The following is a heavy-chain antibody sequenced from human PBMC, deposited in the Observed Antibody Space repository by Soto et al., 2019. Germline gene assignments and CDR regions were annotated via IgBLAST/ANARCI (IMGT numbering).Heavy chain of an antibody. CDR3: ARETCSSTSCYWYYFDY. V-gene: IGHV4-31*02. J-gene: IGHJ4*02. D-gene: IGHD2-2*01. CDR2: IYYSGST. Sequence: WTWLRQYPGKGLEWIGYIYYSGSTYYNPSLKSRVTISVDTSKNQFSLKLTSVTAADTAVYYCARETCSSTSCYWYYFDYWGQGTLVTVSS.